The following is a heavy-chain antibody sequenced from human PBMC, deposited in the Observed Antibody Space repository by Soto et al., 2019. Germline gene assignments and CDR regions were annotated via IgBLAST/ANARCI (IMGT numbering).Heavy chain of an antibody. CDR1: GGSITSRGYY. D-gene: IGHD3-9*01. J-gene: IGHJ4*02. Sequence: LSLTCTVSGGSITSRGYYWSWIRQHPGKGLEWIGYIYYNGRTDYNPSLKSRVSISVDTSQNQFSLKLYSVTAADTAVYFCARVKDYYISIDHWGQGSQVTVSS. V-gene: IGHV4-31*03. CDR2: IYYNGRT. CDR3: ARVKDYYISIDH.